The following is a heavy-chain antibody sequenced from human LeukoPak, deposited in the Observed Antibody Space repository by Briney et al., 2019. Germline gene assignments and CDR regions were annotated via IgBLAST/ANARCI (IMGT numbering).Heavy chain of an antibody. CDR2: IIPIFGTA. D-gene: IGHD3-22*01. Sequence: ASVRVSCKASGGTFSSYAISWVRQAPGQGLEWMGGIIPIFGTANYAQKFQGRVTITADKSTSTAYMELSSLRSEDTAVYYCASEPHYYDSSGYYSYNWFDPWGQGTLVTVSS. V-gene: IGHV1-69*06. CDR3: ASEPHYYDSSGYYSYNWFDP. J-gene: IGHJ5*02. CDR1: GGTFSSYA.